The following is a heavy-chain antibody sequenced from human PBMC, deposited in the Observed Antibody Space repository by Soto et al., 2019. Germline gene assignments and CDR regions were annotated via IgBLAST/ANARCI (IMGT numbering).Heavy chain of an antibody. J-gene: IGHJ4*02. CDR2: IIPIFGTA. D-gene: IGHD3-22*01. Sequence: WASVKVSCKASGGTFSSYAISWVRQAPGQGLEWMGGIIPIFGTANYAQKFQGRVTITADKSTSTAYMELSSLRSEDTAVYYCARVGSSAYYLDYWGQGTLVTVCS. CDR3: ARVGSSAYYLDY. CDR1: GGTFSSYA. V-gene: IGHV1-69*06.